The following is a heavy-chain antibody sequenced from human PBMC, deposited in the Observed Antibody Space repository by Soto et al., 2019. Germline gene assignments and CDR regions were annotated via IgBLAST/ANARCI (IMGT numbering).Heavy chain of an antibody. V-gene: IGHV4-34*01. J-gene: IGHJ6*03. D-gene: IGHD2-2*01. CDR2: INHSGST. CDR1: GGSFSGYY. CDR3: ARGVGNQLLLISYYYMDV. Sequence: SETLSLTCAVYGGSFSGYYWSWIRQPPGKGLEWIGEINHSGSTNYNPSLKSRVTISVDTSKNQFSLKLSSVTAADTAVYYCARGVGNQLLLISYYYMDVWGKGTTVTVSS.